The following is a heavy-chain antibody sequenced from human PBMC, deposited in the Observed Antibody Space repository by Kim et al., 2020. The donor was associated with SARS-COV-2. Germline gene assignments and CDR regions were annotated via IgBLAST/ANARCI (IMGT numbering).Heavy chain of an antibody. V-gene: IGHV3-23*01. CDR3: AKDRGAAAGRFDY. D-gene: IGHD6-13*01. Sequence: YATSGKGRFTISRDNSKNTLYLQMNSLRAEDTAVYYCAKDRGAAAGRFDYWGQGTLVTVSS. J-gene: IGHJ4*02.